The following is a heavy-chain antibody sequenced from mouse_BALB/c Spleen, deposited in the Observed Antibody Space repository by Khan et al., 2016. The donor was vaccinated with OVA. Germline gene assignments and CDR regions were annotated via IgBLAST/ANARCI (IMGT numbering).Heavy chain of an antibody. Sequence: VRLQQSGPKLVKPGASVKIPCKTSGYTFTDYNLDWVKESHGKSLEWIGDINPKIGGAIYNQKFKGKATLTVDESSSTAYMELRSLASEDTAVYYCARSRGKYYAMDCWGQGTSVTVSS. J-gene: IGHJ4*01. V-gene: IGHV1-18*01. CDR3: ARSRGKYYAMDC. CDR2: INPKIGGA. CDR1: GYTFTDYN. D-gene: IGHD2-1*01.